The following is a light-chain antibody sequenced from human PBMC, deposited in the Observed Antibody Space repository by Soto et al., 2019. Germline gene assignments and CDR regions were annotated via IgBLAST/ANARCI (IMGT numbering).Light chain of an antibody. Sequence: IVVSQAPIALSLSPGERSTLSCGTSQSIRTTYLAWYHQKPAHLPRLLIYGTDNRATGIPDRIIGSGSGTDFTLTISRLEQEDFAVYYCQQHGSTPRITFGQGTRLEIK. CDR2: GTD. J-gene: IGKJ5*01. V-gene: IGKV3-20*01. CDR3: QQHGSTPRIT. CDR1: QSIRTTY.